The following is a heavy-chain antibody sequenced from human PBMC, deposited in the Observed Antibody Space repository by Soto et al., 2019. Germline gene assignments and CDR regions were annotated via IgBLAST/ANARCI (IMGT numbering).Heavy chain of an antibody. CDR1: GFTFSSYE. V-gene: IGHV3-48*03. J-gene: IGHJ4*02. CDR2: IGSRGSII. Sequence: EVQLVESGGGLVQPGGSLRLSCAASGFTFSSYEMNWVRQAPGKGLEWLSYIGSRGSIIYYADSVKGRFTISRDNAKTSLYLQMNSLTAEDTAVYYCARAQVGDYGGTAYFDYGGQGTLVTVSS. CDR3: ARAQVGDYGGTAYFDY. D-gene: IGHD4-17*01.